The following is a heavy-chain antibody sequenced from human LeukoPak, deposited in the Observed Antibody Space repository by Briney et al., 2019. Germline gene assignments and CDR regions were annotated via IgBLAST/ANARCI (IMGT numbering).Heavy chain of an antibody. J-gene: IGHJ4*02. V-gene: IGHV3-30*02. Sequence: GGSLRLSCAASGFTFSSYGMHWVRQAPGKGLEWVAFIRYDGSNKYYADSVKGRFTISRDNAKNTLYLQMNSLRAEDTAVYYCAGLRGKITTIDYWGQGTLVTVSS. CDR1: GFTFSSYG. CDR3: AGLRGKITTIDY. CDR2: IRYDGSNK. D-gene: IGHD4-11*01.